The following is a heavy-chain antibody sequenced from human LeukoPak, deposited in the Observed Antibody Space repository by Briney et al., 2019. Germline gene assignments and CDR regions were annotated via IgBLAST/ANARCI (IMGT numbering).Heavy chain of an antibody. J-gene: IGHJ5*02. D-gene: IGHD3-10*01. Sequence: SETLSLTCTDSGGSISSYYWSWIRQPPGKGLEWIGSIYHSGSTYYNPSLKSRVTISVDTSKNQFSLQLSSVTAADTAVYYCARSYYGDNWFDPWGQGTLVTVSS. V-gene: IGHV4-59*08. CDR2: IYHSGST. CDR3: ARSYYGDNWFDP. CDR1: GGSISSYY.